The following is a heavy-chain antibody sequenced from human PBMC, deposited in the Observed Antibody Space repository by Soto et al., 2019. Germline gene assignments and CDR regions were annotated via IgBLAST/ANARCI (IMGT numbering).Heavy chain of an antibody. CDR1: GFTFSIYS. Sequence: WWALRLACAASGFTFSIYSMNWVRHAPGKGLEWVSSISSSSSYIYYAASVKGRFTISRDNAKKSLYLQMNSLRSEDTVVYYCARLVSTGTTSWFDPWGQGTLVTVSS. J-gene: IGHJ5*02. CDR2: ISSSSSYI. V-gene: IGHV3-21*01. CDR3: ARLVSTGTTSWFDP. D-gene: IGHD1-7*01.